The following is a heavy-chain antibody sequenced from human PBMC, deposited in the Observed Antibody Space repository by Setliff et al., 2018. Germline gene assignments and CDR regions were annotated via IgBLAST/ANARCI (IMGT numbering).Heavy chain of an antibody. J-gene: IGHJ3*02. D-gene: IGHD6-6*01. CDR2: IYYSGST. Sequence: SETLSLTCTVSGGSISSYYWSWIRQPPGKGLKWIGYIYYSGSTNYNPSLKSRVTISVDTSKNQFSLKLSSVTAADTAVYYCARSSPEIRKHNAFDIWGQGTMVTVSS. V-gene: IGHV4-59*08. CDR1: GGSISSYY. CDR3: ARSSPEIRKHNAFDI.